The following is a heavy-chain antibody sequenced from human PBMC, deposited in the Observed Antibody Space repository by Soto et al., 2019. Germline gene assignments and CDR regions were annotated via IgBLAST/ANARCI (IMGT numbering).Heavy chain of an antibody. Sequence: PGGSLRLSCAASGFTFSSYSMHWVRQAPGKGLEWVSSISNSSSYIYYADSVKGRFTISRDNAKNSLYLQMNSLRAEDTVVYYCARDRPYSRPYDYWGQGTLVTVSS. CDR3: ARDRPYSRPYDY. D-gene: IGHD6-13*01. V-gene: IGHV3-21*01. CDR2: ISNSSSYI. J-gene: IGHJ4*02. CDR1: GFTFSSYS.